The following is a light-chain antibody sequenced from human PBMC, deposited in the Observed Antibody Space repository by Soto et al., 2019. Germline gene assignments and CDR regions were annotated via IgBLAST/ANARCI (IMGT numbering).Light chain of an antibody. V-gene: IGLV2-8*01. CDR2: EVT. CDR1: SSDVGGYHY. CDR3: SSYAGSNNLV. J-gene: IGLJ2*01. Sequence: QSALTQPHSASGSPGQSVTISCTGTSSDVGGYHYVSWYQQHPGKAPKLMLHEVTQRPSGVPDRFSGSKSGNTASLTVSGLQGEDEADYYCSSYAGSNNLVFGGGTKVTVL.